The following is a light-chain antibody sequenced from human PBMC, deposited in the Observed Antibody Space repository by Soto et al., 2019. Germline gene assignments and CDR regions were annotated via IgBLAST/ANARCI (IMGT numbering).Light chain of an antibody. J-gene: IGKJ1*01. CDR3: QQYNNWWT. CDR2: GAS. CDR1: QSININ. Sequence: EIWMTQSPATLSVSPGERATLSCRASQSININLAWYQQKPGQAPRLLIYGASTRAAGIPARFSGSGSGTEFTLTISSLQSEDFAVYYCQQYNNWWTFGQGTKVDIK. V-gene: IGKV3-15*01.